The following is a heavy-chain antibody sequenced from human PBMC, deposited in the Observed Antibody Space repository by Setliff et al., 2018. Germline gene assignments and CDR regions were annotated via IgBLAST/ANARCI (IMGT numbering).Heavy chain of an antibody. CDR3: ARDSSGYYYDGGTNYYFDY. CDR2: IWDDGGNK. Sequence: GGSLRLSCAASGFTFSTYRMHWVRQAPGKGLEWVAVIWDDGGNKYHADSVKGRFTISRDNSKNTLYLQVNSLRPEDTAVYYCARDSSGYYYDGGTNYYFDYWGQGTLVTVSS. D-gene: IGHD3-22*01. J-gene: IGHJ4*02. CDR1: GFTFSTYR. V-gene: IGHV3-33*08.